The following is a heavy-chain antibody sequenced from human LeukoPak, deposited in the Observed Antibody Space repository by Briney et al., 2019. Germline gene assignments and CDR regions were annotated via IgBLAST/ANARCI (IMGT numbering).Heavy chain of an antibody. CDR3: AKPPPRFLEWLFYFDY. CDR1: GFTFSSYA. J-gene: IGHJ4*02. Sequence: PGGSLRLSCAASGFTFSSYAMSWVRQAPGKGLEWVSAISGRGGSTYYADSVKGRFTISRDNSKNTLYLQMNSLRAEDTAVYYCAKPPPRFLEWLFYFDYWGQGTLVTVSS. CDR2: ISGRGGST. D-gene: IGHD3-3*01. V-gene: IGHV3-23*01.